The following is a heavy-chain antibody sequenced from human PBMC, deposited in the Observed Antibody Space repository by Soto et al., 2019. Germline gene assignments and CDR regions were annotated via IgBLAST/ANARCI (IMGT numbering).Heavy chain of an antibody. Sequence: GGSLRLSCAASGFTFSSYGMHWVRQAPGKGLEWVAVIWYDGSNKYYADSVKGRFTISRDNSKNTLYLQMNSLRAEDTAVYYCARARQGADCTNGVCYTGFREYYYGSGTMDVWGKGTTVTVSS. CDR2: IWYDGSNK. V-gene: IGHV3-33*01. D-gene: IGHD2-8*01. J-gene: IGHJ6*03. CDR3: ARARQGADCTNGVCYTGFREYYYGSGTMDV. CDR1: GFTFSSYG.